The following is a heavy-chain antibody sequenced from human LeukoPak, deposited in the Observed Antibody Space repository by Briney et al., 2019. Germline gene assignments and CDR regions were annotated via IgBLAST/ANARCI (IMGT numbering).Heavy chain of an antibody. CDR3: ATLAGYYYYMDV. J-gene: IGHJ6*03. CDR2: IYCSGSP. V-gene: IGHV4-39*01. Sequence: SETLSLTCTVSGDSINWSSYYWGWIRQPPGRGLEWIGSIYCSGSPYYNPSLKSRVTISVDTSKNQFSLNLNSVTAADTAVYYCATLAGYYYYMDVWGKGTTVTVSS. D-gene: IGHD6-13*01. CDR1: GDSINWSSYY.